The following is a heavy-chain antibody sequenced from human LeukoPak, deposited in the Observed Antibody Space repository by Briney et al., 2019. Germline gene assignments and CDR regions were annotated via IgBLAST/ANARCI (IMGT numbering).Heavy chain of an antibody. CDR2: IYYSGST. D-gene: IGHD6-13*01. CDR1: GGSISSYY. J-gene: IGHJ4*02. V-gene: IGHV4-59*01. Sequence: SETLSLTCTVSGGSISSYYWSWIRQPPGKGLEWSGYIYYSGSTNYNPSLKSRVTISVDTSKNQFSLKLSSLTAADTAVYYCATLLAAAGDYWGQGTLVTVSS. CDR3: ATLLAAAGDY.